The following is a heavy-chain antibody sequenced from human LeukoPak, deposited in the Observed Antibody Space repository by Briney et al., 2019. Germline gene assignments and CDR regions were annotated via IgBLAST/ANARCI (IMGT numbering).Heavy chain of an antibody. V-gene: IGHV4-59*01. CDR2: IYYSGST. CDR1: GGAISSYY. Sequence: PSETLSLTCTVSGGAISSYYWSWIRQPPGKGLEWIGYIYYSGSTNYNPSLKSRVTISVDTSKNQFSLKLSSVTAADTAVYYCARVPYDSSGYYGYGAFDIWGQGTMVTVSS. CDR3: ARVPYDSSGYYGYGAFDI. D-gene: IGHD3-22*01. J-gene: IGHJ3*02.